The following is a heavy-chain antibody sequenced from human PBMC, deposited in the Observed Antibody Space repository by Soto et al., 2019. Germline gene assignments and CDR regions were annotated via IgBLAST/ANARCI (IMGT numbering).Heavy chain of an antibody. CDR2: ISSGSGTI. J-gene: IGHJ4*02. Sequence: EVQLVESGGGLIQPGGSLRLSCAASGFIFRTYNMNWVRQAPGKGLEWVSYISSGSGTIYYADSVKGRFTTSRDNAKNSLYLQMNSLRDEDTAVYYCARTSSNWFSFDYWGQGTLVTASS. CDR1: GFIFRTYN. CDR3: ARTSSNWFSFDY. D-gene: IGHD6-13*01. V-gene: IGHV3-48*02.